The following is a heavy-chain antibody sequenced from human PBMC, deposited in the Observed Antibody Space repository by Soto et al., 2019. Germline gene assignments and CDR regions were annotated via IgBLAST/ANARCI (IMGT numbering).Heavy chain of an antibody. Sequence: EASVKVSCKASGYTFTSYGISWVRQAPGQGLEWMGWISAYNGNTNYAQKLQGRVTMTTDTSASTAYMELRSLRSDDTAVYYCARDTPGGYSGYDLAFFYYGMDVWGQGTTVTVSS. CDR2: ISAYNGNT. D-gene: IGHD5-12*01. J-gene: IGHJ6*02. CDR3: ARDTPGGYSGYDLAFFYYGMDV. CDR1: GYTFTSYG. V-gene: IGHV1-18*01.